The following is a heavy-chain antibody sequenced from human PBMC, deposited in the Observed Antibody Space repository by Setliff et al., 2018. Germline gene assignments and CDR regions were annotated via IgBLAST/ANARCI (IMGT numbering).Heavy chain of an antibody. CDR2: VYTTGST. CDR1: GGSMGSYY. CDR3: ARVRITPYCMDV. J-gene: IGHJ6*03. V-gene: IGHV4-4*07. D-gene: IGHD3-10*01. Sequence: PSETLSLTCTVPGGSMGSYYWTWIRQSAGKGLEWIGRVYTTGSTAFNPSLNSRVTMSLDKSKNQFSLKLCSVTAADTAVYFCARVRITPYCMDVWGKGTTVTVSS.